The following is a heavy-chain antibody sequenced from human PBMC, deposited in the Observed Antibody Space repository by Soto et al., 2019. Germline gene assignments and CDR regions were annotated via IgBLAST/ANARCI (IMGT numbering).Heavy chain of an antibody. J-gene: IGHJ6*02. CDR3: AADPRPVAAYYYYGMDV. CDR1: GFTFTSSA. CDR2: IVVGSGNT. D-gene: IGHD6-25*01. V-gene: IGHV1-58*01. Sequence: GASVKVSCKASGFTFTSSAVQWVRQARGQRLEWIGWIVVGSGNTNYAQKFQERVTITRDMSTSTAYMELSSLRSEDTAVYYCAADPRPVAAYYYYGMDVWGQGTTVTVSS.